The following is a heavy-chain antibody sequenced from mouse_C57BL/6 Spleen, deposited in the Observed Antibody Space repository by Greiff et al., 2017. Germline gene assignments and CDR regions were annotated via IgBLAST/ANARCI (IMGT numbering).Heavy chain of an antibody. CDR1: GYTITGYW. V-gene: IGHV1-9*01. CDR2: ILPGSGST. J-gene: IGHJ4*01. D-gene: IGHD2-3*01. CDR3: ARFPDGYYYAMDY. Sequence: VKLMESGAELMKPGASVKLSCTATGYTITGYWIEWVKQRPGHGLEWIGEILPGSGSTNYNAKFTGKATFTADTSSNTAYMHLSSLTTEDSAIYYCARFPDGYYYAMDYWGQGTSVPVSS.